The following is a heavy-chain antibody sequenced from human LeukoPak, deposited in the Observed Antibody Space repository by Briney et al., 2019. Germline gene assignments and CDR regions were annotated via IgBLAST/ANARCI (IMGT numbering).Heavy chain of an antibody. Sequence: PGGSLRLSCAASGFTFSSYGMHWVRQAPGKGLEWVAVIWYDGSNKYYGDSVKGRFTISRDNSKNTLYLQMNSLRAEDTAVYYCAKSRRDYYESSGYYGDGVDYWGQGTLVTVSS. CDR2: IWYDGSNK. D-gene: IGHD3-22*01. V-gene: IGHV3-33*06. CDR3: AKSRRDYYESSGYYGDGVDY. CDR1: GFTFSSYG. J-gene: IGHJ4*02.